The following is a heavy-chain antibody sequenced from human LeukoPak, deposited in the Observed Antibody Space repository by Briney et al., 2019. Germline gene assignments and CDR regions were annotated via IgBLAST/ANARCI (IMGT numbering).Heavy chain of an antibody. D-gene: IGHD5-12*01. CDR2: ISGSGGST. V-gene: IGHV3-23*01. J-gene: IGHJ4*02. Sequence: GGSLRLSCAASGFTFSSYAMSWVRQAPGKGLEWVSAISGSGGSTYYADSVKGRFTISRDNSKNTLYLQMNSLRAEDTAVYYCAKREINSGYDLRPFDYWGQGTLVTVSS. CDR1: GFTFSSYA. CDR3: AKREINSGYDLRPFDY.